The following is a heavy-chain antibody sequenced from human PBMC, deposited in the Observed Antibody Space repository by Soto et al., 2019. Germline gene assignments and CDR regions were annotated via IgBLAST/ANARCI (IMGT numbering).Heavy chain of an antibody. J-gene: IGHJ6*02. CDR2: ISSSSSYI. D-gene: IGHD6-6*01. CDR3: TRDYYRSYWENGYSYYAMNV. CDR1: GFTFSSYC. Sequence: GGSLRLSCAASGFTFSSYCMNWVRQAPGKGLEWVSSISSSSSYIYYAESVRARFTISRDNAKHSLYLQMNRLRAEDTAVYYCTRDYYRSYWENGYSYYAMNVLRQGTTGTVSS. V-gene: IGHV3-21*01.